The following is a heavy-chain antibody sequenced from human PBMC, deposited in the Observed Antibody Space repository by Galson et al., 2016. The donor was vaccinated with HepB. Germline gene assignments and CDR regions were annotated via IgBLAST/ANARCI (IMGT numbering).Heavy chain of an antibody. Sequence: SVKVSCKASGGTFSSYARNWARQAPGQGLERMGGIIPLYGTTNYAQKFQGRVTITADESTSTAYMELSSLRSEDTAVYYCARVRDGYNKYYHYGLDVWGQGTTVTVSS. CDR3: ARVRDGYNKYYHYGLDV. CDR1: GGTFSSYA. V-gene: IGHV1-69*13. CDR2: IIPLYGTT. J-gene: IGHJ6*02. D-gene: IGHD5-24*01.